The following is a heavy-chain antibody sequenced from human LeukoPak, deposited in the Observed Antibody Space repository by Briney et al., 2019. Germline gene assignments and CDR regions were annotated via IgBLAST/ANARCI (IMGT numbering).Heavy chain of an antibody. V-gene: IGHV4-34*01. Sequence: SETLSLTCAVYGGSFSGYYWSWIRQPPGKGLEWIGEINHSGSTNYNPSLKSRVTISVDTSKNQFSLKLSSVPAADTAVYYCASGGGCSSTSCHPAYYYGMDVWGKGTTVTVSS. CDR1: GGSFSGYY. J-gene: IGHJ6*04. D-gene: IGHD2-2*01. CDR2: INHSGST. CDR3: ASGGGCSSTSCHPAYYYGMDV.